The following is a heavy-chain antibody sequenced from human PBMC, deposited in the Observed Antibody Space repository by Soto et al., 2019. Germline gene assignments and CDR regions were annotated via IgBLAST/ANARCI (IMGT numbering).Heavy chain of an antibody. V-gene: IGHV3-21*01. CDR1: GFTFSSYS. D-gene: IGHD2-15*01. Sequence: EVQLVESGGGLVKPGGSLRLSCAASGFTFSSYSMNWVRQAPGKGLEWVSSISSSSSYIYYADSVKGRFTISRDNAKNSLYLQMNSLRAEDTAVYYCARGGGGGSFHRRAFDIWGQGTMVTVSS. CDR3: ARGGGGGSFHRRAFDI. CDR2: ISSSSSYI. J-gene: IGHJ3*02.